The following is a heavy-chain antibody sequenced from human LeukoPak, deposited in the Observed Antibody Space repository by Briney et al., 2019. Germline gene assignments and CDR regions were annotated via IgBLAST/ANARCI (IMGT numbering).Heavy chain of an antibody. D-gene: IGHD6-13*01. CDR2: IYYSGST. Sequence: PSETLSLTCTVSGGSISSYYWSWIRQPPGKGLEGIGYIYYSGSTNYNPSLKSRVTISVDTSKNQFSLKLSSVSAADTAVYYCASQSSSWYGAAYYYCMDVWGKGTTVTVSS. V-gene: IGHV4-59*01. CDR1: GGSISSYY. CDR3: ASQSSSWYGAAYYYCMDV. J-gene: IGHJ6*03.